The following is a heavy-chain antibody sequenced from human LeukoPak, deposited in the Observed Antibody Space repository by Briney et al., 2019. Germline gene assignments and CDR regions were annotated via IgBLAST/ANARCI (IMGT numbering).Heavy chain of an antibody. D-gene: IGHD4-17*01. CDR2: ISGSGGST. J-gene: IGHJ4*02. V-gene: IGHV3-23*01. CDR3: AKIELDYGDSVY. CDR1: GFTFSSYA. Sequence: GGSLRLSCAASGFTFSSYAMSWVRQAPGKGLEWVSAISGSGGSTYYADSVKGRFTISRDNSKNTLYLQMNSLGAEDTAVYYRAKIELDYGDSVYWGQGTLVTVSS.